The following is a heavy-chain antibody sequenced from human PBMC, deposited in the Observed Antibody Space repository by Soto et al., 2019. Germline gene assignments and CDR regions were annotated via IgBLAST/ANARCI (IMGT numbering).Heavy chain of an antibody. V-gene: IGHV3-48*01. CDR1: GFTFSSYS. D-gene: IGHD3-10*01. CDR2: ISSSSSTI. J-gene: IGHJ4*02. CDR3: ARDSYYKVAY. Sequence: GGSLRLSCAASGFTFSSYSMNWVHQAPGKGLEWVSYISSSSSTIYYADSVKGRFTISRDNAKNSLYLQMNSLRAEDTAVYYCARDSYYKVAYWGQGTLVTVSS.